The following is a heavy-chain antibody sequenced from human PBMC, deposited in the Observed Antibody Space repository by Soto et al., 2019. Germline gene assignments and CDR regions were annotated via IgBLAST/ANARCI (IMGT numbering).Heavy chain of an antibody. CDR3: ARSVEGHFDY. Sequence: EVQLVEYGGGLVQPGGSLRLSCAASGFTFYTYSMNWVRQAPGKGLEWFSYITSDMRTIKYLDSVKGRFTISRDNAKNLLYLQMNSLRDEDTAVYYCARSVEGHFDYWGQGTVVTVSS. CDR2: ITSDMRTI. D-gene: IGHD6-19*01. CDR1: GFTFYTYS. V-gene: IGHV3-48*02. J-gene: IGHJ4*02.